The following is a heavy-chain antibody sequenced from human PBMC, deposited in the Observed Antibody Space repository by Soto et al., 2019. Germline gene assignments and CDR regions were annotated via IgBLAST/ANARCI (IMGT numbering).Heavy chain of an antibody. CDR3: ARSIWSGYSLPLDY. Sequence: GGSLRLSCAASGFTFSSYWMSWVRQAPGKGLEWVANIQHDGSEKYYVDSVKGRFTISRDNAKNSLYLQMNSLRAEDTAVYYCARSIWSGYSLPLDYWGQGTLVTVSS. CDR2: IQHDGSEK. V-gene: IGHV3-7*01. D-gene: IGHD3-3*01. J-gene: IGHJ4*02. CDR1: GFTFSSYW.